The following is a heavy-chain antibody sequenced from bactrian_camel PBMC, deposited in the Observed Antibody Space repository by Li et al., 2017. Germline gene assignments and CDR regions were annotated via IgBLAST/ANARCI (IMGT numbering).Heavy chain of an antibody. CDR1: GFTFRSYA. D-gene: IGHD2*01. CDR3: AAVRLGLLCDLRDSNPAY. CDR2: IARGGST. V-gene: IGHV3S67*01. Sequence: VQLVESGGGSVQAGGSLRLSCAASGFTFRSYAMIWVRQAPGKEREWAASIARGGSTYYHESLRGRFTISRDNAQNTIYLQMNSLKPEDTAMYSCAAVRLGLLCDLRDSNPAYWGQGTQVTVS. J-gene: IGHJ4*01.